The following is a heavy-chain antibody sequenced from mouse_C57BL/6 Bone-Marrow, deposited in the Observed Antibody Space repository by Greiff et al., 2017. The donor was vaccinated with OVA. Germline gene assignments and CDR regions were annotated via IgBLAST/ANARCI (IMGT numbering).Heavy chain of an antibody. CDR3: ARTGTPYWYFDV. Sequence: VKLQESGAELARPGASVKLSCKASGYTFTSYGISWVKQRTGQGLEWIGEIYPRSGNTYYNEKFKGKATLTADKSSSTAYMELRSLTSEDSAVYFCARTGTPYWYFDVWGTGTTVTVSS. CDR1: GYTFTSYG. CDR2: IYPRSGNT. V-gene: IGHV1-81*01. D-gene: IGHD4-1*01. J-gene: IGHJ1*03.